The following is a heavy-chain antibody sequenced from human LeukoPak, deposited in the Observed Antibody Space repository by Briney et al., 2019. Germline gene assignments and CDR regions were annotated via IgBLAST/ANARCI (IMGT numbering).Heavy chain of an antibody. J-gene: IGHJ4*02. Sequence: GGSLRLSCAASGFTFSSYGMHWVRQAPGKGLEWVAVIWYDGSNKCYADSVKGRFTISRDNSKNTLYLQMNSLRAEDTAVYYCAKSRPRDGYNPYYFDYWGQGTLVTVSS. V-gene: IGHV3-33*06. CDR2: IWYDGSNK. D-gene: IGHD5-24*01. CDR1: GFTFSSYG. CDR3: AKSRPRDGYNPYYFDY.